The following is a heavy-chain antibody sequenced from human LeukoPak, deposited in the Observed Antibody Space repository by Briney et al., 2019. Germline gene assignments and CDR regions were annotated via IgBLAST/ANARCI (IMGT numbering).Heavy chain of an antibody. CDR2: IGTSSTTI. CDR3: TRETAFDF. CDR1: GFTFSSYT. J-gene: IGHJ3*01. Sequence: GGSLRLSCAASGFTFSSYTMNWVRQPPGKGLEWVSNIGTSSTTIYYADSVKGRFTISRDNAKNSLYLQMNSLRAEDSAVYYCTRETAFDFWGQGTVVTVSS. V-gene: IGHV3-48*01.